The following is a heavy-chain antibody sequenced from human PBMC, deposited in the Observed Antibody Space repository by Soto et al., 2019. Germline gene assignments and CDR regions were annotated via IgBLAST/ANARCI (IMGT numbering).Heavy chain of an antibody. V-gene: IGHV3-30-3*01. CDR3: AYSFAITETTEYFDY. D-gene: IGHD1-7*01. J-gene: IGHJ4*02. CDR1: GESFSSYA. CDR2: ISYDGSNK. Sequence: PGGSLTLSCAASGESFSSYAMQGCSRAPPGGLVGGAVISYDGSNKYYAESVKSRVTISIDTSKNTLYLKMNCLTAEDTAVYYCAYSFAITETTEYFDYWGQGTLVTVSS.